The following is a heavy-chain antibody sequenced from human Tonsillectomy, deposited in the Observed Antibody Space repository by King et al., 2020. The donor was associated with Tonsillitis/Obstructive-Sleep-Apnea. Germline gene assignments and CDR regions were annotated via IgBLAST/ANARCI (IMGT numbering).Heavy chain of an antibody. CDR1: GFTFSSYS. CDR2: ISSSSSTI. Sequence: VQLVESGGGLVQPGGSLRLSCAASGFTFSSYSMNWVRQAPGKGLEWVSYISSSSSTIYYADSVKGRFTISRDNAKNSLYLRMNSLRDEDTAVYYCARDGDYYGSGSYQYYYYYYMDVWGKGTTVTVSS. V-gene: IGHV3-48*02. D-gene: IGHD3-10*01. CDR3: ARDGDYYGSGSYQYYYYYYMDV. J-gene: IGHJ6*03.